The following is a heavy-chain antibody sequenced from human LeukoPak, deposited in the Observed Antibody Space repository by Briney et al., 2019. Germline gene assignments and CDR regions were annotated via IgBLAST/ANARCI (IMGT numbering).Heavy chain of an antibody. J-gene: IGHJ4*02. CDR2: ISYDGSNK. D-gene: IGHD3-16*01. CDR3: AKDWAD. V-gene: IGHV3-30*18. CDR1: GFTFSSYG. Sequence: GGSLRLSCAASGFTFSSYGMHWVRQAPGKGLEWVAVISYDGSNKYYADSVKGRFTISRDNSKNTLYLQMNSLRAEDTAVYYCAKDWADWGQGTLVTVSS.